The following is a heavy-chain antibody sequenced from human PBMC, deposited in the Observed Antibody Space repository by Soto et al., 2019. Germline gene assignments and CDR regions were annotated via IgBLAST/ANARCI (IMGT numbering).Heavy chain of an antibody. D-gene: IGHD3-10*01. CDR3: ARDRYSAYYYYMDV. J-gene: IGHJ6*03. CDR2: INHSGST. V-gene: IGHV4-34*01. CDR1: GGSFSGYY. Sequence: SETLSLTCAVYGGSFSGYYWSWIRQPPGKGLEWIGEINHSGSTNYNPSLKSRVTISVDTSKNQLSLKLSSVTAADTAVYYCARDRYSAYYYYMDVWGKGTTVTVSS.